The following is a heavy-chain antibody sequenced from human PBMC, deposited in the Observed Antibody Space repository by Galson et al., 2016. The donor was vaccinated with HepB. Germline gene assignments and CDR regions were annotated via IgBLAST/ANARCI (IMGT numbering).Heavy chain of an antibody. J-gene: IGHJ4*01. CDR1: GYRFIDHY. V-gene: IGHV1-2*02. Sequence: SCKASGYRFIDHYIHWVRQAPGQGLERMGSMGPGRGDTDYAQRFRGRVTMTSDTSDDTVYMELSSLRSDDTAGDDCARDGEFAYWGQGTQVIVSS. D-gene: IGHD7-27*01. CDR3: ARDGEFAY. CDR2: MGPGRGDT.